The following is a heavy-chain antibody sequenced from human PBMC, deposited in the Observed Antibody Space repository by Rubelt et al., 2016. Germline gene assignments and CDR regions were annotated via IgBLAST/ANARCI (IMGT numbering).Heavy chain of an antibody. J-gene: IGHJ4*02. D-gene: IGHD2-21*01. CDR3: VMGYFFDY. CDR2: ISNKGDRT. V-gene: IGHV3-64D*06. CDR1: GFSFSDYA. Sequence: EVQLVESGGGLVQPGGSLRLSCSASGFSFSDYAMHWVRQAPGRGQEYVSAISNKGDRTYYADSVKGRFTISRDNSRSTLYLQMSSLGPEDTAVYHCVMGYFFDYWGQGTLLTVSS.